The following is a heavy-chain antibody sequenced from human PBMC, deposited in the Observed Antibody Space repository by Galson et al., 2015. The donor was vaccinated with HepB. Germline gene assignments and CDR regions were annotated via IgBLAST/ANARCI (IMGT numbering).Heavy chain of an antibody. J-gene: IGHJ4*02. D-gene: IGHD1-26*01. Sequence: CAISGDSVSSNIAAWNWIRQSPSRGLEWLGRTYYRSKWFYDYALSVKTRITINPDTSKNQFSLQLNSVTPVDTAVYYCARDGATVIINYLDSWGQGTLVTVSS. V-gene: IGHV6-1*01. CDR1: GDSVSSNIAA. CDR3: ARDGATVIINYLDS. CDR2: TYYRSKWFY.